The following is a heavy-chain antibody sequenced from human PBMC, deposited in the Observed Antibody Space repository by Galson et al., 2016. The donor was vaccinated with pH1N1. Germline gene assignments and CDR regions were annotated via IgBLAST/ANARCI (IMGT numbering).Heavy chain of an antibody. CDR3: AREERRRGYCSGGRCYDGVYYFDY. CDR2: INPSGGST. V-gene: IGHV1-46*01. CDR1: GNTFTSYY. J-gene: IGHJ4*02. Sequence: SVKVSCKASGNTFTSYYMHGVRQAPGQGLEWMGTINPSGGSTSYAQKFQGRVTMTRDTSTSTVYMELSSLRSEDTAVYYCAREERRRGYCSGGRCYDGVYYFDYWGQGTLVTVSS. D-gene: IGHD2-15*01.